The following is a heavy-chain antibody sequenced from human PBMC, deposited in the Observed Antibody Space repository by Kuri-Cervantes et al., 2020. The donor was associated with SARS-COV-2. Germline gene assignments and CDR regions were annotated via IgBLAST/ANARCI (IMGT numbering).Heavy chain of an antibody. D-gene: IGHD2-2*01. CDR3: ARDHQLLGS. Sequence: GESLKISCAASGFTFSSYSMNWVRQAPGKGLEWVSSISGSSSYIYYADSVKGRFTISRDNAKNSLYLQMNSLRAEDTAVYYCARDHQLLGSWGQGTLVTVSS. J-gene: IGHJ5*02. V-gene: IGHV3-21*01. CDR2: ISGSSSYI. CDR1: GFTFSSYS.